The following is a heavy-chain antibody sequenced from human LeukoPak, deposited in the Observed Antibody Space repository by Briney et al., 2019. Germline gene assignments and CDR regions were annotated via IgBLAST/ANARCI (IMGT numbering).Heavy chain of an antibody. CDR3: ARYDSSGYLDY. Sequence: PGGSLRLSCAASGFTFSSYGMHWVRQAPGKGLEWVSSISSSSSYIYYADSVKGRFTISRDDAKNSLYLQMNSLRAEDTAVYYCARYDSSGYLDYWGQGTLVTVSS. CDR1: GFTFSSYG. D-gene: IGHD3-22*01. J-gene: IGHJ4*02. CDR2: ISSSSSYI. V-gene: IGHV3-21*01.